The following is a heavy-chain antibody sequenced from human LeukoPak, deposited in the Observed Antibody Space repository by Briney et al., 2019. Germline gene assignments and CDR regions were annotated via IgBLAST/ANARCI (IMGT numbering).Heavy chain of an antibody. Sequence: SETLSLTCTASGGSISSYYWSWIRQPPGKGLEWIGYIYYSGSTNYNPSLKSRVTISVDTSKNQFSLKLSSVTAADTAVYYCAGHDTAMSDYWGQGTLVTVSS. CDR2: IYYSGST. CDR1: GGSISSYY. J-gene: IGHJ4*02. CDR3: AGHDTAMSDY. V-gene: IGHV4-59*08. D-gene: IGHD5-18*01.